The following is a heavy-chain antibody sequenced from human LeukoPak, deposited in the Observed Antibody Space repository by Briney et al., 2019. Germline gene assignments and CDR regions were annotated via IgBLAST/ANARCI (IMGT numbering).Heavy chain of an antibody. CDR3: ARDSTTVTENWFDP. D-gene: IGHD4-17*01. V-gene: IGHV4-38-2*02. Sequence: SETLSLTCTVSGYSISSGYYWGWIRQPPGKGLEWIGSIYHSGSTYYNPSLKSRVTISVDTSKNQFSLKLSSVTAADTAVYYCARDSTTVTENWFDPWGQGTLVTVSS. CDR1: GYSISSGYY. J-gene: IGHJ5*02. CDR2: IYHSGST.